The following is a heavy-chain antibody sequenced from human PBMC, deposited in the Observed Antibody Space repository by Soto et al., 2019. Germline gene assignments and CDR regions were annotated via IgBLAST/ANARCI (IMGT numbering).Heavy chain of an antibody. CDR1: GYNFKTYW. Sequence: GGSPKIPLKGPGYNFKTYWIAWERQVPGQGLEWRGIIYPGGSGTTYSPSCQGPVTISVDKTISPADPALSSLRASDTALYYCARQQRYMATINNDAFDIWGQGTTVTVSS. CDR2: IYPGGSGT. D-gene: IGHD3-16*02. V-gene: IGHV5-51*01. J-gene: IGHJ3*02. CDR3: ARQQRYMATINNDAFDI.